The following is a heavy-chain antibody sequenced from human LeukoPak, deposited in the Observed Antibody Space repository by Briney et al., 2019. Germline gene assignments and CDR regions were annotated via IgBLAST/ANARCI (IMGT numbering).Heavy chain of an antibody. V-gene: IGHV4-61*02. CDR3: ARAYCGGGSCYSGRGWFDP. D-gene: IGHD2-15*01. CDR1: GGSISSGSYH. J-gene: IGHJ5*02. Sequence: SETLSLTCTVSGGSISSGSYHWSWIRQPAGKGLEWIGRIYTSGSTNYNPSLKSRVTISVDTSKNQFSLKLSSVTAADTAVYYCARAYCGGGSCYSGRGWFDPWGQGTLVTVSS. CDR2: IYTSGST.